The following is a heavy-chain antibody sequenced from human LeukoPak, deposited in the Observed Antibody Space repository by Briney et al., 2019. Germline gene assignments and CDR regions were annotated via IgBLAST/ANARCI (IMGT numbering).Heavy chain of an antibody. CDR1: GYTFTGYY. J-gene: IGHJ3*02. V-gene: IGHV1-2*02. Sequence: ASVKVSCKASGYTFTGYYMHWVRQAPGQGLEWMGWINPNSGGTNYAQKFQGRVTMTRDTSISTAYMELSSLRSEDTAVYYCATKLRLHYYDSPSDAFDIWGQGTMVTVSS. CDR2: INPNSGGT. CDR3: ATKLRLHYYDSPSDAFDI. D-gene: IGHD3-22*01.